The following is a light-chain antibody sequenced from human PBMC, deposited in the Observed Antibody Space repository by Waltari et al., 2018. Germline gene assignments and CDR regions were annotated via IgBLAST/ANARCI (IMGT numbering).Light chain of an antibody. J-gene: IGKJ3*01. CDR3: QQLNSYPPT. Sequence: DIQLTQSPPFLSASIRDRVTITCRASQGISSYLAFYQQKPGKAPKLLIFAASTLQSGVPSRFSGSGSGTEFTLTISSLQPEDFATYYCQQLNSYPPTFGPGTKVDIK. CDR1: QGISSY. V-gene: IGKV1-9*01. CDR2: AAS.